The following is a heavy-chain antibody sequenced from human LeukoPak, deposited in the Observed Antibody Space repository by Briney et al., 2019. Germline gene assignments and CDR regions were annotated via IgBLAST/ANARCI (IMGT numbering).Heavy chain of an antibody. CDR1: GFTFSSYA. CDR3: AKGNTIFGVVIPLDY. D-gene: IGHD3-3*01. CDR2: ISGSGGST. Sequence: QTGGSLRLSCAVSGFTFSSYAMNWVRQAPGKGLEWVSGISGSGGSTYYADSVKGRFTISRDNSKNTLYLQMNSLRAEDTAVYYCAKGNTIFGVVIPLDYWGQGTLVTVSS. V-gene: IGHV3-23*01. J-gene: IGHJ4*02.